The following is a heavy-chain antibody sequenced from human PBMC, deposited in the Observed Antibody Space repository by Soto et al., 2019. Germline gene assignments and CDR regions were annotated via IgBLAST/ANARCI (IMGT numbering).Heavy chain of an antibody. V-gene: IGHV4-39*01. CDR3: ARSDPDTAMVTSDY. CDR1: GGSISSSSYY. J-gene: IGHJ4*02. CDR2: IYYSGST. D-gene: IGHD5-18*01. Sequence: PSETLSLTCTVSGGSISSSSYYWGWIRQPPGKGLEWIASIYYSGSTYYNPSLKSRVTISVDTSKNQFSLKLSSVTAADTAVYYCARSDPDTAMVTSDYWGQG.